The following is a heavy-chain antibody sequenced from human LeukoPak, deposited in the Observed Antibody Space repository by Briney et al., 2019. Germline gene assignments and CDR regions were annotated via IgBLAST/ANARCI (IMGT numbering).Heavy chain of an antibody. D-gene: IGHD3-10*01. CDR2: ISGSGGST. CDR1: GFTFSSYA. Sequence: QPGGSLRLSRAASGFTFSSYAMSWVRQAPGKAPEWVSGISGSGGSTYSADSVKGRFTISRDNSKNTLYLQMNTLRAEDTAVYYCARSIYASGSFYTFDIWGQGTMVTVSS. V-gene: IGHV3-23*01. J-gene: IGHJ3*02. CDR3: ARSIYASGSFYTFDI.